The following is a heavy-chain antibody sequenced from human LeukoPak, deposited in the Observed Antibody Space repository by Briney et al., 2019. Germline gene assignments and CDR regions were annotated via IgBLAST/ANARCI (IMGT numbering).Heavy chain of an antibody. J-gene: IGHJ3*02. CDR3: AKDRHLAI. Sequence: GGSLRLSCAASGFTFSSSAMIWVRQAPGKGLEWVSTITTSGGSTSFADSVRGRFTISRDNSKNTLYLQMNSLRAEDTAIYYCAKDRHLAIWGQGTMVTVSS. CDR1: GFTFSSSA. CDR2: ITTSGGST. V-gene: IGHV3-23*01.